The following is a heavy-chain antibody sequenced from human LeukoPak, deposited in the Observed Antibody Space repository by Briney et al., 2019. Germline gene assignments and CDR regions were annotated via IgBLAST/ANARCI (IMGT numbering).Heavy chain of an antibody. D-gene: IGHD5-18*01. J-gene: IGHJ4*02. V-gene: IGHV4-59*04. CDR1: GGSITSYS. Sequence: SETMSLTCTVWGGSITSYSRSWIRQPPGKGLEWIGSIYHSGSTYYNPSLKSRVTISVDTSKNQFSLKLSSVTAADTAVYYCARTTWIQLYYFDYWGQGTLVTVSS. CDR3: ARTTWIQLYYFDY. CDR2: IYHSGST.